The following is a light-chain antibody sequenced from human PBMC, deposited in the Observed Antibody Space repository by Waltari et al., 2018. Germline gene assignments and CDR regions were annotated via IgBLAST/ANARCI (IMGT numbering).Light chain of an antibody. V-gene: IGKV4-1*01. CDR3: QGYYSTPVA. CDR1: QSVLHSSNNKNY. Sequence: DIVMTQSPDSLAVSLGEGATINCKSSQSVLHSSNNKNYLAWYQQKPGQPPKLLIYWASTRESGVPDRFSGSGSGTDFTLTISSLQAEDVAVYYCQGYYSTPVAFGQGTKVEIK. CDR2: WAS. J-gene: IGKJ1*01.